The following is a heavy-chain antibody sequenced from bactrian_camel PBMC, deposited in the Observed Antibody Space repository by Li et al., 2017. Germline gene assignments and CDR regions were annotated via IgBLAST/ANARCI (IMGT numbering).Heavy chain of an antibody. D-gene: IGHD2*01. CDR3: AAAESWRGMCSEGPPADDYRY. CDR2: ITYGGLS. Sequence: QVQLVESGGGSVRAGGSLRLSCVASGPIFGTYCMGWFRQAPGKGREGISVITYGGLSRYVDSVLGRFTISRDNAKNILYLDMNSLKPEDAAMYYCAAAESWRGMCSEGPPADDYRYWGQGTQVTVS. CDR1: GPIFGTYC. V-gene: IGHV3S55*01. J-gene: IGHJ4*01.